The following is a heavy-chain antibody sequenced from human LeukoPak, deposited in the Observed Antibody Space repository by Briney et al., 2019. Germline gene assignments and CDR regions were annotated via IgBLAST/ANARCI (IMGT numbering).Heavy chain of an antibody. V-gene: IGHV3-30*02. CDR3: VKDKRDDYDEYYFDY. CDR1: GFTFRSYG. J-gene: IGHJ4*02. D-gene: IGHD4-17*01. Sequence: GGSLRLSCAVSGFTFRSYGMHWVRQAPGKGLEWVAFTRYDGSITYYADSVKGRFSISRDNSKNTLHLQMNSLRAEDTAVYYCVKDKRDDYDEYYFDYWGQGTLVTVSS. CDR2: TRYDGSIT.